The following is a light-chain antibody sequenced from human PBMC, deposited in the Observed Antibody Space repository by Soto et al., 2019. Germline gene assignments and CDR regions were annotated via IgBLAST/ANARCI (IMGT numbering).Light chain of an antibody. CDR1: QGISSY. Sequence: AIRMTQSPSSFSASTRDRVTITCRASQGISSYLAWYQQKPGKAPKLLIYAASTLQSGVPSRFSGSGSGTDFTLTISCLQSEDFATYYCQQYYSYPWTFGQGTKVDIK. V-gene: IGKV1-8*01. CDR2: AAS. CDR3: QQYYSYPWT. J-gene: IGKJ1*01.